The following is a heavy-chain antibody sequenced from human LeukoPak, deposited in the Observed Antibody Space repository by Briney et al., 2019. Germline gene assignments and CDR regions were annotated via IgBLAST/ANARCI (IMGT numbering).Heavy chain of an antibody. CDR3: ARSNYVWGSYRPRQSDAFDI. Sequence: PSETLSLTCAVYGXSFSGYYWSWIRQPPGKGLEWIGEINHSGSTNYNPSLKSRVTMSVDTSKNQFSLKLSSVTAADTAVYYCARSNYVWGSYRPRQSDAFDIWGQGTMVTVSS. D-gene: IGHD3-16*02. V-gene: IGHV4-34*01. CDR2: INHSGST. J-gene: IGHJ3*02. CDR1: GXSFSGYY.